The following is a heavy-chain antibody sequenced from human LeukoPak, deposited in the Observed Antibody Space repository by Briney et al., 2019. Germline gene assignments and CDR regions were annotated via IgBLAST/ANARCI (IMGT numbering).Heavy chain of an antibody. V-gene: IGHV3-48*03. CDR3: ARRDSSGYFGWFDP. CDR2: ITSSGGTI. D-gene: IGHD3-22*01. CDR1: GFTFSSYE. J-gene: IGHJ5*02. Sequence: GGSLRLSCAASGFTFSSYEMNWVRQAPGKGLEWVSYITSSGGTIYYADPVKGRFTISRDNAKSSLYLQMNSLRAEDTAVYYCARRDSSGYFGWFDPWGQGTLVTVSS.